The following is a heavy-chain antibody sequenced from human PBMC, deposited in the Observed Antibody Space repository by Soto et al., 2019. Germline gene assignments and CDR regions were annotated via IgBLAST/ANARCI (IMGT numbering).Heavy chain of an antibody. D-gene: IGHD3-10*01. CDR1: GYTFTGYY. CDR3: ARERSRGFGELGYYYYYYGMDV. CDR2: INPNSGGT. V-gene: IGHV1-2*04. Sequence: ASVKVSCKASGYTFTGYYMHWVRQAPGQGLEWMGWINPNSGGTNYAQKFQGWVTMTRDTSISTAYMELSRLRSDDTAVYYCARERSRGFGELGYYYYYYGMDVWGQGTTVTVS. J-gene: IGHJ6*02.